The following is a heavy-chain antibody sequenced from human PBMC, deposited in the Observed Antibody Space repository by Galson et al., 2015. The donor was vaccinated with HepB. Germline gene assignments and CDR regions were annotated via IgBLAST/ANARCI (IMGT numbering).Heavy chain of an antibody. V-gene: IGHV7-4-1*02. D-gene: IGHD2-15*01. J-gene: IGHJ4*02. CDR3: AREYCSGGSCYPLV. CDR2: INTNTGNP. CDR1: GYTFTSYA. Sequence: SVKVSCKASGYTFTSYAMNWVRQAPGQGLEWMGWINTNTGNPTYAQGFTGRFVFSLDTSVSTAYLQISSLKAEDTAVYYCAREYCSGGSCYPLVWGQGTLVTVSP.